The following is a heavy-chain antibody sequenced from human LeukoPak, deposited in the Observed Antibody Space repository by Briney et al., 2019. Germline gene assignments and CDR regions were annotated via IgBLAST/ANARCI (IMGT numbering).Heavy chain of an antibody. D-gene: IGHD3-16*01. CDR2: INPDSGFT. V-gene: IGHV1-2*02. J-gene: IGHJ4*02. CDR1: GYKFTDDY. CDR3: APTAEAYTSWWKV. Sequence: ASVKVSCKASGYKFTDDYMHWVRQAPGQGLEFMGWINPDSGFTNYAQKFKGRVTMTRDTSISTAYLEVRSLTTDDTAVYYCAPTAEAYTSWWKVWGQGTLVTVSS.